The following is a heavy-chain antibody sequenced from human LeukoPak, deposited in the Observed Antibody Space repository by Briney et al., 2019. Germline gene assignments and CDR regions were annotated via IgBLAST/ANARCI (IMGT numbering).Heavy chain of an antibody. V-gene: IGHV1-2*02. Sequence: ASVKVSCKASGYTFTGYYMHWVRQAPGQGLEWMGWINPNSGGTNYAQKFQGRVTMTRDTYISTAYMELSRLRSDDTAVCYWARGPGGGYDYGWFDPWGQGTLVTVSS. CDR1: GYTFTGYY. D-gene: IGHD5-12*01. J-gene: IGHJ5*02. CDR3: ARGPGGGYDYGWFDP. CDR2: INPNSGGT.